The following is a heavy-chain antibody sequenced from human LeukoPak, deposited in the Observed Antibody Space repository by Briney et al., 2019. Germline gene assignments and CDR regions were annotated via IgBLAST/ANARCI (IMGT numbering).Heavy chain of an antibody. CDR3: AKDGGLWVSAHWGDS. CDR2: ITTSDGNT. V-gene: IGHV3-23*01. Sequence: PGKSLRLSCAASGLTFRNYGMHWVRQAPGKGLEWVSTITTSDGNTYYADSMKGRFTASRDNSKNTLFLQMNSLRAEDTAVYYCAKDGGLWVSAHWGDSWGRGTLVTVSS. J-gene: IGHJ4*02. CDR1: GLTFRNYG. D-gene: IGHD7-27*01.